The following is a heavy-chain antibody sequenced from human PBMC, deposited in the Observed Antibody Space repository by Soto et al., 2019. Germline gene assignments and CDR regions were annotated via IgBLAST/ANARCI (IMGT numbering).Heavy chain of an antibody. D-gene: IGHD6-13*01. Sequence: QVQLVQSGAEVKKPGSSVKVSCKASGGTFSSYIFSWVRQAPGQGLEWMGRIIPMFGITNYAQKFQGRVTITAYKSITTGSMELSSLRSEDTSIYYCARDRALNNAAVVMADWGLGTLVTVSS. CDR3: ARDRALNNAAVVMAD. CDR2: IIPMFGIT. J-gene: IGHJ4*02. V-gene: IGHV1-69*08. CDR1: GGTFSSYI.